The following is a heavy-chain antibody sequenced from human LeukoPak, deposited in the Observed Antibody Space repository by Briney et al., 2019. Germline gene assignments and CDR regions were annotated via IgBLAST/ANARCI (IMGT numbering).Heavy chain of an antibody. CDR1: GGTISSYA. D-gene: IGHD5-12*01. J-gene: IGHJ6*03. CDR2: IIPIFGTA. V-gene: IGHV1-69*13. CDR3: ARGRRDIVATISYYYYMDV. Sequence: SVKVSCKASGGTISSYAISWVRQAPGQGLEWMGGIIPIFGTANYAQKFQGRVTITADESTSTAYMELSSLRSEDTAVYYCARGRRDIVATISYYYYMDVWGKGTTVTISS.